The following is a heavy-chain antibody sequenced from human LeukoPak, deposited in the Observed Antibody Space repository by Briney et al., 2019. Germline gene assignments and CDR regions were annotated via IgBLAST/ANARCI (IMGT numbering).Heavy chain of an antibody. CDR3: ARGAEQLAFHAFEI. D-gene: IGHD6-6*01. V-gene: IGHV4-59*01. CDR1: GGSISSYY. Sequence: SETLSLTCTVSGGSISSYYWSWIRQPPGKGLEWIGYIYYSGSTNYNPSLKSRVTISVDTSKNQFSLKLSSVTAADTAVYYCARGAEQLAFHAFEIWGQGTMVTVSS. CDR2: IYYSGST. J-gene: IGHJ3*02.